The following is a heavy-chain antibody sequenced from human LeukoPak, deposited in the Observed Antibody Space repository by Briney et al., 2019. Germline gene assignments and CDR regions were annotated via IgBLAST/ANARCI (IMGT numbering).Heavy chain of an antibody. D-gene: IGHD5-12*01. CDR2: ISAYNGNT. CDR1: GYTFTSYG. J-gene: IGHJ4*02. V-gene: IGHV1-18*01. Sequence: ASVKVSCKASGYTFTSYGISWVRQAPGQGLEWMGWISAYNGNTNYAQKLQGRVTMTTDTSTSTAYMELRSLRSDDTAVYYCASADERGYSGYGPDYWGQGTLVTVSS. CDR3: ASADERGYSGYGPDY.